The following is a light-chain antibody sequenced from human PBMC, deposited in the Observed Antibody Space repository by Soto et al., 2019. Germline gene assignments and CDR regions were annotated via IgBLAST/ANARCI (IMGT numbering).Light chain of an antibody. CDR3: QQYGSSYT. Sequence: EIVLTQSPGTLSLSPGERATLSCRASQSLSSNNLAWYQQKPGQAPRLLISGASSRATGIPDRFSGSGSGRDFPLTISRLEPEDFAVYYCQQYGSSYTFGQGTKLEIK. CDR2: GAS. J-gene: IGKJ2*01. CDR1: QSLSSNN. V-gene: IGKV3-20*01.